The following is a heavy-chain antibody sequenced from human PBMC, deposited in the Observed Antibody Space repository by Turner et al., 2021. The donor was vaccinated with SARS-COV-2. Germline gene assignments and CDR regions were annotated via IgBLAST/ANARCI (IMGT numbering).Heavy chain of an antibody. Sequence: EVQLVESGGGLVQPGGSLRLSCAASGFTVSSNYMSLVRQAPGKGLEWVSVIYSGGSTYYADSVKGRFTISRHNSKNTLYLQMNSLRAEDTAVYYCAVATITYYFDYWGQGSLVTVSS. J-gene: IGHJ4*02. CDR3: AVATITYYFDY. CDR2: IYSGGST. CDR1: GFTVSSNY. D-gene: IGHD5-12*01. V-gene: IGHV3-53*04.